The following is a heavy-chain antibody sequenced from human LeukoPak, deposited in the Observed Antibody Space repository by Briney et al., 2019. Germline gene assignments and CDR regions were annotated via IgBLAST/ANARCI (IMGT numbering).Heavy chain of an antibody. V-gene: IGHV3-21*01. J-gene: IGHJ4*02. CDR1: GFTFSSYS. CDR3: ARQASYYYGSGTDFDY. CDR2: VSSSSSYI. D-gene: IGHD3-10*01. Sequence: PGGSLRLSCAASGFTFSSYSMNWVRQAPGKGLEWVSSVSSSSSYIYYADSVKGRFTISRDNAKNSLSLQMNSLRAEDTAVYYCARQASYYYGSGTDFDYWGQGTLVTVSS.